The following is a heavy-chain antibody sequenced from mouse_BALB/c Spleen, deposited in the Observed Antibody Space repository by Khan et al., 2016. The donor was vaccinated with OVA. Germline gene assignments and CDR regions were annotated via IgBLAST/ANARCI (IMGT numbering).Heavy chain of an antibody. CDR2: ISYSGST. CDR1: GYSITSDYA. J-gene: IGHJ2*01. CDR3: ARWGNSYFDY. Sequence: EVKLLESGPGLVKPSQSLSLTYTVTGYSITSDYAWNWIRQFPGNKLEWMGYISYSGSTSYNPSLKSRISITRDTSKNQFFLQLNSVTTEDTATYYCARWGNSYFDYWGQGTTLTVSS. V-gene: IGHV3-2*02.